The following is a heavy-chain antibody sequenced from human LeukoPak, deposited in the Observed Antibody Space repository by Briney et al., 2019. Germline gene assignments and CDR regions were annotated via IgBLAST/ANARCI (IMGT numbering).Heavy chain of an antibody. Sequence: SLRLSCAASGFTFSSYGMHWVRQAPGKGLEWVAVISYDGSNKYYADSVKGRFTISRDNSKNTLYLQMNSLRAEDTAVYYCAKSRSGDYDDAFDIWGQGTMVTVSS. CDR1: GFTFSSYG. J-gene: IGHJ3*02. CDR3: AKSRSGDYDDAFDI. CDR2: ISYDGSNK. V-gene: IGHV3-30*18. D-gene: IGHD4-17*01.